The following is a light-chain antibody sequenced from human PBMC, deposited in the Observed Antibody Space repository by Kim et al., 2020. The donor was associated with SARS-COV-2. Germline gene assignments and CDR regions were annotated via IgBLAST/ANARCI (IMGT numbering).Light chain of an antibody. V-gene: IGLV3-19*01. Sequence: SSELPQDPAVSVALGQTVRITCQGDSLRSYYATWYQQKPGQAPIVVIYGKNNRPSGIPDRFSGSCSGDTASLTITGTQAGDAADYSSNTRGRNDNFLFGG. CDR1: SLRSYY. CDR2: GKN. J-gene: IGLJ2*01. CDR3: NTRGRNDNFL.